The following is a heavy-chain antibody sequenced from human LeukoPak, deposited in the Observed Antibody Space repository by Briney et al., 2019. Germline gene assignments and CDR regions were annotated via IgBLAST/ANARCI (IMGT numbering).Heavy chain of an antibody. Sequence: SETLSLTCAVYGGSFSGYYWSWIRQPPGKGLEWIGEINHSGSTNYNPSLKSRVTISVDTSKNQFSLKLSSVTAADTAVYYCARGRSSMGGKSPPDAWGQGTTVTVSS. J-gene: IGHJ6*02. CDR3: ARGRSSMGGKSPPDA. CDR2: INHSGST. CDR1: GGSFSGYY. D-gene: IGHD4-23*01. V-gene: IGHV4-34*01.